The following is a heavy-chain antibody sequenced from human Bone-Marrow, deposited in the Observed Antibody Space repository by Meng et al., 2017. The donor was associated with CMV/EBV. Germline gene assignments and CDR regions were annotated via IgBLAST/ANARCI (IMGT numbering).Heavy chain of an antibody. D-gene: IGHD1-14*01. Sequence: SVKVSCKASGGTFSSYAISWVRQAPGQGLEWMGGIIPIFGTANYAQKCQGRVTITTDESTSTAYMELSSLGSEDTAVYYCARAYHLYNQVLRFDPWGQGTLVTVSS. CDR1: GGTFSSYA. CDR3: ARAYHLYNQVLRFDP. CDR2: IIPIFGTA. V-gene: IGHV1-69*05. J-gene: IGHJ5*02.